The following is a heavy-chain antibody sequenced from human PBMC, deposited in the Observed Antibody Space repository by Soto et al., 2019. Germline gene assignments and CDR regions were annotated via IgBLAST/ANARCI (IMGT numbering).Heavy chain of an antibody. D-gene: IGHD6-19*01. Sequence: PGESLKISCKASGFSFTTYWIAWVRQVPGKGLEWVGIISPGDSDTRYSPSFQGQVTISADRSITTAYLQWSSLKASDTAIYYCARHEQFYYHYYGMDAWGQGTTVTVSS. CDR1: GFSFTTYW. CDR3: ARHEQFYYHYYGMDA. J-gene: IGHJ6*02. CDR2: ISPGDSDT. V-gene: IGHV5-51*01.